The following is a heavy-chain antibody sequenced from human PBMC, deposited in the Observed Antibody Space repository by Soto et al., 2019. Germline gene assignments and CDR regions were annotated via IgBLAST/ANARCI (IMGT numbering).Heavy chain of an antibody. J-gene: IGHJ6*02. Sequence: EVQMVESGGGLVKPGGSLRLSCAASGFTLSSYTMNWVRQAPGRGLEWVSSISRSGINVYYADSVKGRFTISRDNAKNSRYLQMNSLRAEDTALYYCTRDLKVTETGADSYYYGMDIWGQGTTVTVSS. CDR2: ISRSGINV. V-gene: IGHV3-21*02. D-gene: IGHD2-21*02. CDR3: TRDLKVTETGADSYYYGMDI. CDR1: GFTLSSYT.